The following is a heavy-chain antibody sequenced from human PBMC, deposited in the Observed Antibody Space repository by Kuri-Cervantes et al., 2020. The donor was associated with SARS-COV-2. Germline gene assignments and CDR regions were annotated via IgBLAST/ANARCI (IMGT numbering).Heavy chain of an antibody. Sequence: GESLKISCAASGFTFSSYAMSWVRQAPGKGLEWVSAISGSGGSTYYADSVKGRFTISRDNSKNTLYLQMNSLRAEDTAVYYCAKAYTLSYYYYMDVWGKGTTVTVSS. CDR1: GFTFSSYA. J-gene: IGHJ6*03. D-gene: IGHD1-14*01. V-gene: IGHV3-23*01. CDR3: AKAYTLSYYYYMDV. CDR2: ISGSGGST.